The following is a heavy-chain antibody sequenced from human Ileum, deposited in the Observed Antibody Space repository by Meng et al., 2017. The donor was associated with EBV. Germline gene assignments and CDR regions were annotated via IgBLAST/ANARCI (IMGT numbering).Heavy chain of an antibody. V-gene: IGHV4-31*03. J-gene: IGHJ5*02. CDR2: IHSSWST. D-gene: IGHD3-10*01. CDR3: ARASYGSGSPLGEAWFDP. CDR1: SAAISMGVYY. Sequence: QWPRQESGTGLVKPSTPLSLSCTVSSAAISMGVYYWGSIRQHPGKVLEWIGYIHSSWSTYYHPSLRSRLNLSVDTSKNQFSLKLSSVTAADTAVYYCARASYGSGSPLGEAWFDPWGQGTLVTVSS.